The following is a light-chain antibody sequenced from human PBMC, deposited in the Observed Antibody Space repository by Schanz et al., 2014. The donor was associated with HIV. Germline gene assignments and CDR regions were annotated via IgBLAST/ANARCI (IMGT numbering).Light chain of an antibody. CDR3: NSYSHSNSYV. Sequence: QSALTQPPSASGSPGQSVTISCTGTSSDVGAYKYVSWYQQHPGKAPKLMIFEVSERPSGVSNRFSGSKSGNTASLTISGLQPEDEADYYSNSYSHSNSYVFGAGTTLPVL. V-gene: IGLV2-8*01. CDR2: EVS. CDR1: SSDVGAYKY. J-gene: IGLJ1*01.